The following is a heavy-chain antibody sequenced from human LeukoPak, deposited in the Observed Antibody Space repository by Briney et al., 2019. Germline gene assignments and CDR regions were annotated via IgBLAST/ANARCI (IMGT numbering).Heavy chain of an antibody. CDR2: IYPGDSDT. V-gene: IGHV5-51*01. Sequence: GESLKISCKGSGYTFTSYWIAWVRQMPGKGLQWMGIIYPGDSDTRYSPSFQGQVTISADKSISTAYLQWSSLKASDTAMYYRARLLFGSGSYSAHPLDYWGQGTLVTVSS. CDR1: GYTFTSYW. D-gene: IGHD3-10*01. J-gene: IGHJ4*02. CDR3: ARLLFGSGSYSAHPLDY.